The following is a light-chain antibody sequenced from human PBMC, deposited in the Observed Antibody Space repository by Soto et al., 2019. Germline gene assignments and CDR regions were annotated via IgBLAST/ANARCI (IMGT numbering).Light chain of an antibody. V-gene: IGLV1-47*01. CDR3: ATWDDSLSAGL. Sequence: QLVLTQPPSASGTPGQRVTISCSGSRSNIGTNYVYWYQHFPGTAPKLLIYRNSKRPSGVPDRFSGSKGGTSASLAISGLRPEDEGDYYCATWDDSLSAGLFGGGTKVTVL. J-gene: IGLJ3*02. CDR2: RNS. CDR1: RSNIGTNY.